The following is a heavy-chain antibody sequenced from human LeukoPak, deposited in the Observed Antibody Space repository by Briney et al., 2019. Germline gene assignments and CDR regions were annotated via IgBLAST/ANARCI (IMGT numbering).Heavy chain of an antibody. V-gene: IGHV4-59*08. CDR1: GGSIGSYY. D-gene: IGHD3-22*01. CDR3: ARLTPYYDSSGYYYPFDY. J-gene: IGHJ4*02. Sequence: SETLSLTCTVSGGSIGSYYWSWIRQPPGKGLEWIGYIYYSGSTNYNPSLKSRVTISVDTSKNQFSLKLSSVTAADTAVYYCARLTPYYDSSGYYYPFDYWGQGTLVTVSS. CDR2: IYYSGST.